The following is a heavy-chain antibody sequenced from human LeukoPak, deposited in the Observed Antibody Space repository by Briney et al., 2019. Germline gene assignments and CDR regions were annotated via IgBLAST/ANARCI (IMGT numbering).Heavy chain of an antibody. J-gene: IGHJ4*02. CDR3: ARHPGGGDYSSGYYYNFDY. V-gene: IGHV4-59*08. Sequence: SETLSLTCTVSGGSISSYYWRWVRQPPGKGLEWIGHISYSGSTNYNPSLKSRVTISLDTSKKQFSLELSSVTAADTAVYYCARHPGGGDYSSGYYYNFDYWGQGTLVTVSS. CDR1: GGSISSYY. D-gene: IGHD3-22*01. CDR2: ISYSGST.